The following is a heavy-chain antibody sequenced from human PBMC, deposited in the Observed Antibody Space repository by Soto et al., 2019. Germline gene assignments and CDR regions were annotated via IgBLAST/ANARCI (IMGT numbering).Heavy chain of an antibody. CDR1: GFTLSSNW. J-gene: IGHJ4*02. D-gene: IGHD6-13*01. CDR2: IHDDGSIT. Sequence: EVQLVESGGGLVQPGGSLRLSCEAPGFTLSSNWLPWVRQVPGKGRVWVARIHDDGSITNYADSVKGRFTISRDNAKNTLYLQMNSLRAEDTAVYYCGRVPAAAAGIGIDHWGQGILVTVSS. V-gene: IGHV3-74*01. CDR3: GRVPAAAAGIGIDH.